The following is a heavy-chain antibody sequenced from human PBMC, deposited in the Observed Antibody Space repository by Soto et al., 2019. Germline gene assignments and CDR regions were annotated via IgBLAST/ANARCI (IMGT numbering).Heavy chain of an antibody. CDR3: ARQIGDDPFDI. CDR2: IYRTGST. CDR1: GGSISTYY. J-gene: IGHJ3*02. D-gene: IGHD3-3*01. Sequence: PSETLSLTCTVSGGSISTYYWNWIRQSPGKRLEWIGYIYRTGSTHYNPSLNSRVTISLDTSRNKFSLKLNSVTAADTAVYFCARQIGDDPFDIWGQGTMVTLSS. V-gene: IGHV4-59*01.